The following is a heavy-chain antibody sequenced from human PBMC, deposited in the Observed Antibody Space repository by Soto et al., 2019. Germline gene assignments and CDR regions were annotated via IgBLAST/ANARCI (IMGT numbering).Heavy chain of an antibody. Sequence: GGSLRLSCAASGFTFSSYAMSWVRQAPGKGLEWVSAISGSGGSTYYADSVKGRFTISRDNSKNTLYLQMNSLRAEDTAVYYCAKVVSYYYGSGSYYFDYWGQGTLVTVSS. CDR2: ISGSGGST. CDR1: GFTFSSYA. J-gene: IGHJ4*02. D-gene: IGHD3-10*01. CDR3: AKVVSYYYGSGSYYFDY. V-gene: IGHV3-23*01.